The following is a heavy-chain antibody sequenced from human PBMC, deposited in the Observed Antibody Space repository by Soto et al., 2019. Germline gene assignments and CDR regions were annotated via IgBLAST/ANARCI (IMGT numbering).Heavy chain of an antibody. Sequence: QVQLVQSGPEVKKPGSAVKVSCKASGGTFKMYAMNWVRQAPGQGLEWMGGTIPALDKTNYAQKFQGRLTITVDESTGTAYMDLSGLRSDDTAVYYCVRSIGSGGVIGGFDYWGQGTLVTVSS. J-gene: IGHJ4*02. CDR1: GGTFKMYA. V-gene: IGHV1-69*01. CDR2: TIPALDKT. CDR3: VRSIGSGGVIGGFDY. D-gene: IGHD3-16*02.